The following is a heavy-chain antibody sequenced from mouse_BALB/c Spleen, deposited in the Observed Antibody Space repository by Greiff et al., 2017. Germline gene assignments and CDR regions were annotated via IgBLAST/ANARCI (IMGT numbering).Heavy chain of an antibody. Sequence: VHLVESGPGLVAPSQSLSITCTVSGFSLTSYGVHWVRQPPGKGLEWLGVIWAGGSTNYNSALMSRLSISKDNSKSQVFLKMNSLQTDDTAMYYCARGYDGYYGYAMDYWGQGTSVTVSS. D-gene: IGHD2-3*01. J-gene: IGHJ4*01. CDR1: GFSLTSYG. CDR3: ARGYDGYYGYAMDY. V-gene: IGHV2-9*02. CDR2: IWAGGST.